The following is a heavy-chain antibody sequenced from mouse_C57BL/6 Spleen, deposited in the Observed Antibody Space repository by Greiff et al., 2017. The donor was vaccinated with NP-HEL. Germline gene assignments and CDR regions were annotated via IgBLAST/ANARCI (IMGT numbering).Heavy chain of an antibody. CDR3: TDITTVVATPFDY. CDR1: GYTFTDYE. J-gene: IGHJ2*01. CDR2: IDPETGGT. V-gene: IGHV1-15*01. Sequence: VQLQQSGAELVRPGASVTLSCKASGYTFTDYEMHWVKQTPVHGLEWIGAIDPETGGTAYNQKFKGKAILTADKSSSTAYMELRSLTSEDSAVYYGTDITTVVATPFDYWSQGTTLTVSS. D-gene: IGHD1-1*01.